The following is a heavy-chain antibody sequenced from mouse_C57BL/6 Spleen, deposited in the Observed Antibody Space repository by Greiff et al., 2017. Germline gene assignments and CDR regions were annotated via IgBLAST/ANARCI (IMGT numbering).Heavy chain of an antibody. V-gene: IGHV1-15*01. Sequence: VQLVESGAELVRPGASVTLSCKASGYTFTDYEMHWVKQTPVHGLEWIGAIDPETGGTAYNQKFKGKAILTADKSSSTAYVELRSLTSEDSAVYYCTRSGSGPYYYAMDYWGQGTSVTVSS. D-gene: IGHD3-2*02. J-gene: IGHJ4*01. CDR2: IDPETGGT. CDR1: GYTFTDYE. CDR3: TRSGSGPYYYAMDY.